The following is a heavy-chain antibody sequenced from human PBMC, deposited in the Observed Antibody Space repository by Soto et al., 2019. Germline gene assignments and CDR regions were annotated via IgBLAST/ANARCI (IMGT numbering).Heavy chain of an antibody. CDR1: GFTFSDYY. V-gene: IGHV3-11*06. CDR3: ARDPRGDCSSTSCYFY. CDR2: ISGSGSYT. D-gene: IGHD2-2*01. Sequence: PGGSLRLSCAASGFTFSDYYMTWIRQAPGKGLELVSYISGSGSYTNYADSVKGRVTISRDNAKNSLYLQMNSLRAEDTAVYYCARDPRGDCSSTSCYFYWGQGTVGTV. J-gene: IGHJ4*02.